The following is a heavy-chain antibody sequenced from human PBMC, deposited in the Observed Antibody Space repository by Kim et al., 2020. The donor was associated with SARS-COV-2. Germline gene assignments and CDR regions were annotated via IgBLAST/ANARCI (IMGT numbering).Heavy chain of an antibody. CDR3: TTDKGGRGVSMVDY. CDR2: IKSKTDGGTT. V-gene: IGHV3-15*01. CDR1: GFTFSNAW. J-gene: IGHJ4*02. Sequence: GGSLRLSCAASGFTFSNAWMSWVRQAPGKGLEWVGRIKSKTDGGTTDYAAPVKGRFTISRDDSKNTLYLQMNSLKTEDTAVYYCTTDKGGRGVSMVDYWGPGTPVTGSS. D-gene: IGHD3-10*01.